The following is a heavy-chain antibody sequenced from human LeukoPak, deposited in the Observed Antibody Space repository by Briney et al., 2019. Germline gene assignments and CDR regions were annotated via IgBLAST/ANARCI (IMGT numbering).Heavy chain of an antibody. CDR3: ARGGGXXXGYCSGGXCXPIXQRPGYYFDY. Sequence: SETLSLTCAVYGGSFSGYYWSWIRQPPGKGLEWIGEINHSGSTNYNPSLKSRVTISVDTSKNQFSLKLSSVTAADTAVYYCARGGGXXXGYCSGGXCXPIXQRPGYYFDYWGQGTLVTVSS. CDR1: GGSFSGYY. D-gene: IGHD2-15*01. J-gene: IGHJ4*02. V-gene: IGHV4-34*01. CDR2: INHSGST.